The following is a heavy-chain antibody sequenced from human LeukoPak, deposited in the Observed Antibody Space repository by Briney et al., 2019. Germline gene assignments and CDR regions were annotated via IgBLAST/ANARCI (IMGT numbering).Heavy chain of an antibody. CDR1: GGSISSGSYY. CDR2: IYTSGST. J-gene: IGHJ4*02. V-gene: IGHV4-61*02. Sequence: SETLSLTCTVSGGSISSGSYYWNWIRQPAGKGLEWIGRIYTSGSTNYNPSLKSRVTISVDTSKNQFSLKLSSVTAADTAVYYCARVWQQLPGVDYWGQGTLVTVSS. CDR3: ARVWQQLPGVDY. D-gene: IGHD6-13*01.